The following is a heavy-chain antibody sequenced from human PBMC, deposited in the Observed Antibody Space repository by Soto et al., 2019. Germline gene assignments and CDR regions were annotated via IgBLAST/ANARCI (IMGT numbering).Heavy chain of an antibody. D-gene: IGHD6-19*01. Sequence: EVQLVESGGDLVQPGGSLRLSCAASGFTFSDHHMDWVRQAPGKGLEWVGRTRNKANSYTTEYAASVKGRFTISRDDSHNSLYLQMNSLKTEDTAVYYCARSYSSAWYSCTIYYFDYWGQGTLVTVSS. V-gene: IGHV3-72*01. CDR1: GFTFSDHH. CDR2: TRNKANSYTT. CDR3: ARSYSSAWYSCTIYYFDY. J-gene: IGHJ4*02.